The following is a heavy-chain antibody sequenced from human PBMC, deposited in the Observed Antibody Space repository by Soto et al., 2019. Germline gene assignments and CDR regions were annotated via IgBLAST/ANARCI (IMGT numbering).Heavy chain of an antibody. Sequence: QVQLQESGPGLVKPSETLSLTCTVSGGSISSYYWSWIRQPPGKGLEWIGYIYYSGSTNYNPSLKCRATISVDTSNNQFPRKLGSVTAADTAVYYWARDGDYDGMDVWGKGPTFTVSS. CDR2: IYYSGST. CDR3: ARDGDYDGMDV. CDR1: GGSISSYY. D-gene: IGHD3-10*01. V-gene: IGHV4-59*01. J-gene: IGHJ6*04.